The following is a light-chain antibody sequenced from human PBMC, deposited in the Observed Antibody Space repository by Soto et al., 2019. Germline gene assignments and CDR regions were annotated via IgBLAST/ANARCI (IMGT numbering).Light chain of an antibody. Sequence: QSVLTQPASVSGSPGQSITISCTGTSSDVGSHNLVSWYQQHPGQAPKLMIYEVSKRPLGVSARFSASKSGNTASLTISGLQAEDEADYYCCSYGGSRAVFGGGTQ. V-gene: IGLV2-23*02. CDR1: SSDVGSHNL. J-gene: IGLJ7*01. CDR2: EVS. CDR3: CSYGGSRAV.